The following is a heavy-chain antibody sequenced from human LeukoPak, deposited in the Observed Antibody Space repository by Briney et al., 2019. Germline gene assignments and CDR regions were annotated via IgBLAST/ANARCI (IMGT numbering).Heavy chain of an antibody. CDR3: ARGSCSGGNCYAPGY. CDR2: ISSSSSTI. Sequence: GGSLRLSCAASGFTFSSYSMNWVRQAPGKGLEWVSYISSSSSTIYYADSVMGRFTISRDNAKDSLYLQMNSLRAEDTAVYYCARGSCSGGNCYAPGYWGQGTLVTVSS. D-gene: IGHD2-15*01. CDR1: GFTFSSYS. J-gene: IGHJ4*02. V-gene: IGHV3-48*01.